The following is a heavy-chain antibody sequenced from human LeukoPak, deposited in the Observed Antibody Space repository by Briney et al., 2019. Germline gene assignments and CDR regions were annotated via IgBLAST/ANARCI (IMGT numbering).Heavy chain of an antibody. CDR2: INPSGGST. V-gene: IGHV1-46*01. D-gene: IGHD4-17*01. CDR3: ARDPRLTTVTTIRWTGYWYFDL. Sequence: RASVKVSCKASGYTFTSYYMHWVRQAPGQGLEWMGIINPSGGSTSYAQKFQGRVTMTRDTSTSTVYMELSSLRSEDTAVYYCARDPRLTTVTTIRWTGYWYFDLWGRGTLVTVSS. J-gene: IGHJ2*01. CDR1: GYTFTSYY.